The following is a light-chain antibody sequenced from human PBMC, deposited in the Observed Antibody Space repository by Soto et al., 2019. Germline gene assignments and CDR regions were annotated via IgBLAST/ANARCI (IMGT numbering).Light chain of an antibody. V-gene: IGLV1-40*01. CDR1: SSNIGAGYD. CDR2: GNS. J-gene: IGLJ1*01. Sequence: QSELTQPPSGSGAPGQRVTISCTGSSSNIGAGYDVHWYQQLPGTAPKPLIYGNSNRPSGVPDRFSGSKSGTSASLAITGLHAEDEADYYCQSYDSSLSGYVFGTGTKVTVL. CDR3: QSYDSSLSGYV.